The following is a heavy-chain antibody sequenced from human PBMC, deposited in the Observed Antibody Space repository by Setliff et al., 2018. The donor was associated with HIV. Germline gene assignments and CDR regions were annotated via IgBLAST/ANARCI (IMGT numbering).Heavy chain of an antibody. CDR2: IIPFFGTS. D-gene: IGHD1-26*01. V-gene: IGHV1-69*13. Sequence: SVKVSCKASGGTFSSYAFSWVRQAPGQGLEWMGGIIPFFGTSKYPQNFQGRITITADDSTSTAYMELSSLRSEDTAVYYCARDFFTVPSREGYDYWGHGTLVTVSS. J-gene: IGHJ4*01. CDR3: ARDFFTVPSREGYDY. CDR1: GGTFSSYA.